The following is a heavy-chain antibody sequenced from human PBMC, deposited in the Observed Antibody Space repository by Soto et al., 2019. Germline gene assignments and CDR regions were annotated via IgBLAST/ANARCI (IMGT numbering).Heavy chain of an antibody. CDR3: AREFYYDSSGYSQASWFDP. J-gene: IGHJ5*02. CDR2: INAGNGNT. Sequence: ASVKGACKAAGYTFTSYAMHWVRHAPGQRLEWMGWINAGNGNTKYSQKFQGRVTITRDTSASTAYMELSSLRSEDTAVYYCAREFYYDSSGYSQASWFDPWRQGTLVTVSS. V-gene: IGHV1-3*01. D-gene: IGHD3-22*01. CDR1: GYTFTSYA.